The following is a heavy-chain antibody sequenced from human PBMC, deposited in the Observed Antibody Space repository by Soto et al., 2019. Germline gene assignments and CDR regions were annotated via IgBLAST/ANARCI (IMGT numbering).Heavy chain of an antibody. J-gene: IGHJ3*01. CDR3: ARDQDDHDAFDV. Sequence: SETLSLPGTVSGCSICRYYWSWLRQPPAKGLEWIGYIYYSGSTNYNPSLKSRVTISVDTSKNHFSLKLSSVTAADTAGYYRARDQDDHDAFDVWGQGTMVAVS. D-gene: IGHD3-3*01. CDR1: GCSICRYY. CDR2: IYYSGST. V-gene: IGHV4-59*01.